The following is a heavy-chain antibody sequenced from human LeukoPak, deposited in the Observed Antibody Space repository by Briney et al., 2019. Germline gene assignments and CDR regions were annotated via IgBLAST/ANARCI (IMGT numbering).Heavy chain of an antibody. V-gene: IGHV3-7*01. CDR3: ASGATILDY. J-gene: IGHJ4*02. CDR2: IKQDGSEK. CDR1: GFTFSGYE. Sequence: GGSLRLSCVASGFTFSGYEMNWVRQAPGKGLEWVANIKQDGSEKYYVDSVKGRFTISRDNAKNSLYLQMNSLRAEDTAVYYCASGATILDYWGQGTLVTVSS. D-gene: IGHD5-12*01.